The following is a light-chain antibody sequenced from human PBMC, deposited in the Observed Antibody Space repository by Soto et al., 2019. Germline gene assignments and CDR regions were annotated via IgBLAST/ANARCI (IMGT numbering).Light chain of an antibody. V-gene: IGLV1-44*01. CDR1: SSNIGSHT. CDR2: NNT. Sequence: QSVLTQPPSASGTPGQTIAISCSGGSSNIGSHTVNWYQQLPGTAPRLLIYNNTQRPSGVPDRFSGSKSGTSASLATSGLQSEYEGDYCCAAWGDSLDGVVFGGGTQLTVL. CDR3: AAWGDSLDGVV. J-gene: IGLJ2*01.